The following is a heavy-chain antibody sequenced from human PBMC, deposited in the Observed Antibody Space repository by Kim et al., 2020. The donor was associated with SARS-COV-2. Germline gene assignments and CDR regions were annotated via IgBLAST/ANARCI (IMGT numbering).Heavy chain of an antibody. CDR2: IHPSGST. CDR3: ARGQDTAKTGY. V-gene: IGHV4-34*01. J-gene: IGHJ4*02. CDR1: GASFSGYY. D-gene: IGHD5-18*01. Sequence: SETLSLTCAVYGASFSGYYWSWIRQSPGKRLEWIGEIHPSGSTSYNPSLQSRVTISIYTSKSHMSLRLTSVTAADTAVYFCARGQDTAKTGYWGQGTLVT.